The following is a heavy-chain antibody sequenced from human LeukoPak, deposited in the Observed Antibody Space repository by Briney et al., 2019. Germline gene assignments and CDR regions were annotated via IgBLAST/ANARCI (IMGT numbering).Heavy chain of an antibody. J-gene: IGHJ6*02. V-gene: IGHV3-49*04. CDR3: IRDYSTYNYYGMDV. CDR1: GFXFGDYA. CDR2: IRTKPYGATT. Sequence: GGSLRLSCAASGFXFGDYAISWVRQAPGKGLDWVGFIRTKPYGATTEYAAYAKGRFTISRDDSKTIVYLQMNTLKTEDTAVYYCIRDYSTYNYYGMDVWGQGTTVTVSS. D-gene: IGHD6-13*01.